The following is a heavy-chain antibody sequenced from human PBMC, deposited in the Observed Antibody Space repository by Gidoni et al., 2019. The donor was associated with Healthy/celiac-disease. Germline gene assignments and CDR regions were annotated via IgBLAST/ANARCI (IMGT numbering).Heavy chain of an antibody. D-gene: IGHD3-22*01. V-gene: IGHV4-31*03. CDR1: GGSISSGGYY. Sequence: QVQLQESGPGLVKPSQTLSLPCTVSGGSISSGGYYWSWIRQHPGKGLEWIGYIYYSGSTYYHPSLKSRVTISVDTSKNQCSLKLSSVTAADTAVYYCARDKGLGYYDSSGYFSAFDIWGQGTMVTVSS. CDR3: ARDKGLGYYDSSGYFSAFDI. J-gene: IGHJ3*02. CDR2: IYYSGST.